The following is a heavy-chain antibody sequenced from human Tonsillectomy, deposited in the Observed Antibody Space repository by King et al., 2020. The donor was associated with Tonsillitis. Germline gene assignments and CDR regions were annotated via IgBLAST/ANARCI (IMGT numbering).Heavy chain of an antibody. CDR1: GGSFSDYY. CDR3: ARAQYSSGWYDY. CDR2: INHSGSI. D-gene: IGHD6-19*01. Sequence: VQLQQWGAGLLKPSETLSLTCAVYGGSFSDYYWSWIRQPPGKGLEWIGEINHSGSINYNPSLKSRVTISVDTSKNKFSLILSSVTAADTAVYYCARAQYSSGWYDYWRQGTLVTVPS. V-gene: IGHV4-34*01. J-gene: IGHJ4*02.